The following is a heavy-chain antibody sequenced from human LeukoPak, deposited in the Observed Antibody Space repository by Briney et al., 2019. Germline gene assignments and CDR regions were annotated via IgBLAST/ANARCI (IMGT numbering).Heavy chain of an antibody. V-gene: IGHV1-69*04. CDR1: GGTFSSYA. J-gene: IGHJ3*02. Sequence: SVKVSCKASGGTFSSYAISWVRQAPGQGLEWMGRIIPILGIANYAQKFQGRVTITADKSTSTAYMELSSLRSEDTAVYYCARESIAAAARGDFDIWGQGTMVTVSS. CDR2: IIPILGIA. D-gene: IGHD6-13*01. CDR3: ARESIAAAARGDFDI.